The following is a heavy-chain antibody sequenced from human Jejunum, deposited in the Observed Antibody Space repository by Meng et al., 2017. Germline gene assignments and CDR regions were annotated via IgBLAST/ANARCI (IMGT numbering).Heavy chain of an antibody. J-gene: IGHJ4*02. CDR1: EITFTSYW. Sequence: GESLKISCAASEITFTSYWMSWVRQAPGKGLEWVAHIKHDGGEIYYVDSVKGRFTISRDNAKNSLYLQMDSLRAEDTAVYYCARGQQWRPYHFDYWGQGTLVT. CDR3: ARGQQWRPYHFDY. V-gene: IGHV3-7*01. D-gene: IGHD6-19*01. CDR2: IKHDGGEI.